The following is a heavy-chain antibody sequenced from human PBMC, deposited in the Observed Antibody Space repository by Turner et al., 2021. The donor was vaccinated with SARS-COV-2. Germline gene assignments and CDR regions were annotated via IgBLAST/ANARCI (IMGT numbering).Heavy chain of an antibody. V-gene: IGHV1-69*02. J-gene: IGHJ4*02. CDR3: FDY. Sequence: QVQLVQFGAAVKKPGSSVKVSCTASGGNFKNYGFNWVRQAPGQGLEWRGRIIPVLDMSEYEQKFQGRVTIIADKSTYYCAIEVIMRGNGYGDQTYYFDYWGQGTLVIVSS. D-gene: IGHD2-21*01. CDR2: IIPVLDMS. CDR1: GGNFKNYG.